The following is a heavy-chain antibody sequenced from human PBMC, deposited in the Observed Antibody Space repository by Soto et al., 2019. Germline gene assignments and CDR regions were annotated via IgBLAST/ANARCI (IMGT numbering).Heavy chain of an antibody. CDR3: ANAHDYGSGSYYTVVGYFDY. J-gene: IGHJ4*02. CDR1: GFTFSSYA. D-gene: IGHD3-10*01. V-gene: IGHV3-23*01. CDR2: ISGSGGST. Sequence: EVQLLESGGGLVQPGGSLRLSCAASGFTFSSYAMSWVRQAPGKGLEWVSAISGSGGSTYYADSVKGRFTISRDNSKNTLYLQMNSLRAGDTAVYYCANAHDYGSGSYYTVVGYFDYWGQGTLVTVSS.